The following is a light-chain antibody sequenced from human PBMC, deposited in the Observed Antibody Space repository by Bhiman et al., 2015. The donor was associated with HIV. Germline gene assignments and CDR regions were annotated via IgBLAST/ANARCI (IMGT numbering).Light chain of an antibody. CDR1: NIGSKS. V-gene: IGLV3-21*01. J-gene: IGLJ2*01. Sequence: SYELTQPPSVSVAPGKTARITCGGNNIGSKSVHWYQQKPGQSPVLVIYQDSERPSGIPERFSGSNSGNTATLSISGTQAMDEADYYCQAWDSTTGGVFGGGTKLTVL. CDR3: QAWDSTTGGV. CDR2: QDS.